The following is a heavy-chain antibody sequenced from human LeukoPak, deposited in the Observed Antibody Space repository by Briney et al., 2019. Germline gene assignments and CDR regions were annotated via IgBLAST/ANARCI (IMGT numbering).Heavy chain of an antibody. V-gene: IGHV4-59*01. CDR2: IYYSGST. J-gene: IGHJ4*02. D-gene: IGHD4-23*01. Sequence: SETLSLTCTVSGGSISSYYWSWIRQPPGKGLEWIGYIYYSGSTNYNPSLKSRITISVDTSKNQFSLKLSSVTAADTAVYYCARDRDRWYFDYWGQGTLVTVSS. CDR1: GGSISSYY. CDR3: ARDRDRWYFDY.